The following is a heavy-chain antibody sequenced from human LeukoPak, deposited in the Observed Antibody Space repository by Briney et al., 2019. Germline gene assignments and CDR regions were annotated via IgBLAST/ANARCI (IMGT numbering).Heavy chain of an antibody. J-gene: IGHJ4*02. Sequence: PSETLSLTCTVSGGSISGSTHHWGWIRQPPGKGLEWIGSIFHSGHTYYNPSLKSRVIISVDTSKNQFSLKLSSVTAADTAVYYCARDQQQLGFCWGQGTLVTVSS. D-gene: IGHD6-13*01. V-gene: IGHV4-39*07. CDR3: ARDQQQLGFC. CDR2: IFHSGHT. CDR1: GGSISGSTHH.